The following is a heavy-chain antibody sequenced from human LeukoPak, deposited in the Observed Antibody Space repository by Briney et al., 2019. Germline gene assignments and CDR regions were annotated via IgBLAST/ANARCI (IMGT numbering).Heavy chain of an antibody. Sequence: SETLSLTCAVSGGYVNRGTFFWTWIRKPPGKGLEWIGYISNSGSTNYSPSLKSRVTISVDTSKNQFSLNLSSVTAADTAVYYCARDRDTGTYYYYYGMDVWGQGATVTVSS. CDR1: GGYVNRGTFF. V-gene: IGHV4-61*01. D-gene: IGHD1-26*01. J-gene: IGHJ6*02. CDR3: ARDRDTGTYYYYYGMDV. CDR2: ISNSGST.